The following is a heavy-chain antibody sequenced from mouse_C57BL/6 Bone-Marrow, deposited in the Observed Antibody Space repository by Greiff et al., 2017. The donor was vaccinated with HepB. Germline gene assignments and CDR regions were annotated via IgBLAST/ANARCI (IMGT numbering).Heavy chain of an antibody. J-gene: IGHJ1*03. V-gene: IGHV1-26*01. CDR3: ARLRPDV. Sequence: EVQLQQSGPELVKPGASVKISCKASGYTFTDYYMHWVKQSHGKGLEWIGVINPNNGGTSYNQKFKGKATLTVDKSSSTAYMELRSLTSEDSAVYYCARLRPDVWGTGTTVTVSS. CDR1: GYTFTDYY. D-gene: IGHD1-1*01. CDR2: INPNNGGT.